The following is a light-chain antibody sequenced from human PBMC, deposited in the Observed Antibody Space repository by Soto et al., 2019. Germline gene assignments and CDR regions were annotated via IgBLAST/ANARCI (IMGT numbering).Light chain of an antibody. V-gene: IGKV3-15*01. CDR3: QQYNNWPLST. CDR2: GAS. J-gene: IGKJ2*01. Sequence: EIVMTQSPATLSVSPGERATLTCRASQSVSSSLAWYQQKPGQAPRLLLYGASTRATGIPARFSGSRSGTEFTLTISSLQSEDFAVYYCQQYNNWPLSTFGQGTKLDIK. CDR1: QSVSSS.